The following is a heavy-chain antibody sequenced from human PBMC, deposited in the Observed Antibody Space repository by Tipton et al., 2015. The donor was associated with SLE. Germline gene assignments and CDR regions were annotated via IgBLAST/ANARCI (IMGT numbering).Heavy chain of an antibody. Sequence: TLSLTCTVSSGSISSYYWSWIRQPPGKGLEWIGYIYYSGSINFNPSLKRRVTISDDTSQNQFSLNLSSVTAADTAVYYCARDRGGGHFDYWGQGTLVTVSS. CDR1: SGSISSYY. CDR2: IYYSGSI. CDR3: ARDRGGGHFDY. J-gene: IGHJ4*02. D-gene: IGHD3-10*01. V-gene: IGHV4-59*01.